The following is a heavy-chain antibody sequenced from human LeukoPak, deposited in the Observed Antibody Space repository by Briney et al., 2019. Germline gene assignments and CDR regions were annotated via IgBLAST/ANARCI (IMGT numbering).Heavy chain of an antibody. CDR3: ARYGVPGHKWFDP. Sequence: SETLSLTCTVSGGSISRYYWSWIRQPPGKGLEWIGYIYYSGTTYYNPSLKSRVTISVDTSKNQISLDLSSVTPADTAIYYCARYGVPGHKWFDPWGQGTLVTVSS. J-gene: IGHJ5*02. V-gene: IGHV4-59*01. D-gene: IGHD4-17*01. CDR2: IYYSGTT. CDR1: GGSISRYY.